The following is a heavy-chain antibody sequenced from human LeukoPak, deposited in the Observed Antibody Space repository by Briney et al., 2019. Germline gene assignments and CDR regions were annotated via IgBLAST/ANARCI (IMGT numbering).Heavy chain of an antibody. D-gene: IGHD3-10*01. CDR1: GFTVSSNY. Sequence: GGSLRLSCAASGFTVSSNYMNWVRQAPGKGLEWVSVIYRGGNTYYADSVKGRFTISRDNSKSTLYLQMNSLRAEDTAVYYCARLWFGELALDYWGQGTLVTVSS. V-gene: IGHV3-66*01. CDR2: IYRGGNT. J-gene: IGHJ4*02. CDR3: ARLWFGELALDY.